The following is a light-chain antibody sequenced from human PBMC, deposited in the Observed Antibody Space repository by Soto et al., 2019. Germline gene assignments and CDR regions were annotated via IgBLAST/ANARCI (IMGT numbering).Light chain of an antibody. CDR2: GAS. V-gene: IGKV3-20*01. CDR3: QQFTSYPLT. J-gene: IGKJ4*01. Sequence: EIVLTQSPGTLSLSPLEIATLSFMASQSVSSSYLAWYQQKPGQAPRLLIYGASSRATGIPDRFSGSGSGTDFTLTISRLEPEDFAVYYCQQFTSYPLTFGGGTKVDI. CDR1: QSVSSSY.